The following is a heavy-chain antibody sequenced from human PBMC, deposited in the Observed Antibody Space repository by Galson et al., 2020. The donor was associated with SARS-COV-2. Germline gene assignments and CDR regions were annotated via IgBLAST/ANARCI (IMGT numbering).Heavy chain of an antibody. J-gene: IGHJ4*02. Sequence: SETLSLTCTVSGASISSSSHYWGWIRQHPGKGLEWIGSIYYTGSTYYNPSLKSRVTISVDTSKKQFSLRPSSVTAADTSVYYFAREGSKKVVAGSCFDDWGKGTLVTVSS. CDR1: GASISSSSHY. D-gene: IGHD6-19*01. V-gene: IGHV4-39*02. CDR2: IYYTGST. CDR3: AREGSKKVVAGSCFDD.